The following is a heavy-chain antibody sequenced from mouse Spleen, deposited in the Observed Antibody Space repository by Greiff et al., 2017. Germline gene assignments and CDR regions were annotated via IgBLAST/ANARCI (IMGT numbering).Heavy chain of an antibody. Sequence: QVQLKQSGPELVKPGASVKISCKASGYAFSSSWMNWVKQRPGKGLEWIGRIYPGDGDTNYNGKFKGKATLTADKSSSTAYMQLSSLTSEDSAVYFCAREWNLEAWFAYWGQGTLVTVSA. CDR3: AREWNLEAWFAY. CDR1: GYAFSSSW. D-gene: IGHD1-3*01. CDR2: IYPGDGDT. J-gene: IGHJ3*01. V-gene: IGHV1-82*01.